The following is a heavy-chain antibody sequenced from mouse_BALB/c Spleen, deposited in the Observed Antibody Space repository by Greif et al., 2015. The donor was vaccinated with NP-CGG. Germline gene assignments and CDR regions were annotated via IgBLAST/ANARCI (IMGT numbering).Heavy chain of an antibody. CDR3: ARSGSYYGSSPHAMDY. J-gene: IGHJ4*01. Sequence: VQLQQSGAELVMPGASVKMSCKASGYTFTDYWMHWVKQRPGQGLEWIGAIDTSDSYTSYNQKFKGKATLTVDESSSTAYMQLSSLTSEDSAVYYCARSGSYYGSSPHAMDYWGQGTSVTVSS. D-gene: IGHD1-1*01. CDR1: GYTFTDYW. V-gene: IGHV1-69*01. CDR2: IDTSDSYT.